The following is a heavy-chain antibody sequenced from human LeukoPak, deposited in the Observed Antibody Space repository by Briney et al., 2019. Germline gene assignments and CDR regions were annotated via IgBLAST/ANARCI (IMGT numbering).Heavy chain of an antibody. V-gene: IGHV1-2*02. CDR3: ARDYSGSYFYYYYYMDV. Sequence: ASVKVSCKASGYTVTGYYMHWVRQAPGQGLEWMGRINPNSGGTNYAQKFQGRVTMTRDTSISTAYMELSRLRSDDTAVYYCARDYSGSYFYYYYYMDVWGKGTTVTISS. J-gene: IGHJ6*03. D-gene: IGHD1-26*01. CDR2: INPNSGGT. CDR1: GYTVTGYY.